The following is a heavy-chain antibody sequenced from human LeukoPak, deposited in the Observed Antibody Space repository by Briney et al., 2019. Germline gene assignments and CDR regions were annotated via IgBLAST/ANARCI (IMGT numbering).Heavy chain of an antibody. J-gene: IGHJ6*02. CDR2: IYYSGST. CDR1: GVSISSYY. V-gene: IGHV4-59*01. CDR3: ARYSSHYYYYGMDV. D-gene: IGHD2-15*01. Sequence: SETLSLTCTVSGVSISSYYWSWIRQPPGKGLEWIGYIYYSGSTNYNPSLKSRVTISVDTSKNQFSLKLSSVTAADTAVYYCARYSSHYYYYGMDVWGQGTTVTVSS.